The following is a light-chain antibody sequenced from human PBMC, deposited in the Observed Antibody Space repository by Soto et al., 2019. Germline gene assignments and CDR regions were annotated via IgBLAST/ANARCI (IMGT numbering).Light chain of an antibody. CDR3: QHLKSYPIT. Sequence: DIQLTQSPSFLSAAVGDRVTITCRASQGVSSYLLWYQKRAGKAPKLLIHTTSILQSGVPSRFSGSGSGTEFTLTISSLQPEDFAVYYCQHLKSYPITFGQGTRLEIK. CDR1: QGVSSY. J-gene: IGKJ5*01. V-gene: IGKV1-9*01. CDR2: TTS.